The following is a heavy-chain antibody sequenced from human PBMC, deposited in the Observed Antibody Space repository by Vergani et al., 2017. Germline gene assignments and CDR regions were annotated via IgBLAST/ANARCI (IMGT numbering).Heavy chain of an antibody. J-gene: IGHJ4*02. V-gene: IGHV1-8*01. CDR3: ARVVGWLIDY. CDR2: MKPNSGNT. Sequence: QVQLVQSGAEVKKPGDSVKVSCKASGYTFNSYDINWVRQATGQGLEWMGWMKPNSGNTGYAQKFQGRVTMTRNTSICTAYMELSSLRSEDSAVYYCARVVGWLIDYWGQGTLVTVSS. CDR1: GYTFNSYD. D-gene: IGHD3-22*01.